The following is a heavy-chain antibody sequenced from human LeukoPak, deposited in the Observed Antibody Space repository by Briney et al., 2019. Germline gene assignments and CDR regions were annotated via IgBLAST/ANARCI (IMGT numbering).Heavy chain of an antibody. J-gene: IGHJ3*02. CDR2: IYYSGST. V-gene: IGHV4-61*08. D-gene: IGHD4-17*01. Sequence: SETLSLTCTVSGGSISGGGYYWSWIRQPPGKGLEWIGYIYYSGSTNYNPSLKSRVTISVDTSKNQFSLKLSSVTAADTAVYYCARDKRPYDYGDYAWVDAFDIWGQGTMVTVSS. CDR1: GGSISGGGYY. CDR3: ARDKRPYDYGDYAWVDAFDI.